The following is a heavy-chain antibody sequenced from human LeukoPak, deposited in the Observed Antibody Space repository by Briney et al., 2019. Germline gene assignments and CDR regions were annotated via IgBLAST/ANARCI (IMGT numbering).Heavy chain of an antibody. J-gene: IGHJ4*02. CDR3: ARMGRAAAAGPKFDY. CDR1: GGSFSGYY. CDR2: IYYSGST. Sequence: PSETLSLTCAVYGGSFSGYYWSWIRQPPGKGLEWIGYIYYSGSTNYNPSLKSRVTISVDTSKNQFSLKLSSVTAADTAVYYCARMGRAAAAGPKFDYWGQGTLVTVSS. V-gene: IGHV4-59*01. D-gene: IGHD6-13*01.